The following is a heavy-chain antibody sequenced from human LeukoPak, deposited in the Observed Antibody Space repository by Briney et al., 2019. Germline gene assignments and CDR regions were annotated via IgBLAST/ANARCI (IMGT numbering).Heavy chain of an antibody. D-gene: IGHD6-13*01. CDR1: GGTFSSYA. CDR3: ARARWQQPYFDY. CDR2: IIPIFGTA. Sequence: ASVKVSCKASGGTFSSYAISWVRQAPGQGLEWMGGIIPIFGTANYAQKFQGRVTITTDESTSTAYMELSSLRSEDTAVYYCARARWQQPYFDYWGLGTLVTVSS. V-gene: IGHV1-69*05. J-gene: IGHJ4*02.